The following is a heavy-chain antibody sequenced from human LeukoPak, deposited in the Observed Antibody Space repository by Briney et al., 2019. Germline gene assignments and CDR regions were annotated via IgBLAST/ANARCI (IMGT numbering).Heavy chain of an antibody. V-gene: IGHV1-2*02. Sequence: ASVKVSCKASGYTFTGYYMHWVRQAPGQGLEWVGWINPNSGGTNYAQKFQDRVSMTRDTSISTAYMQLSRLRSDDTAVYFCAGSPHILTGENFDYWGQGTLLTVSS. CDR2: INPNSGGT. J-gene: IGHJ4*02. D-gene: IGHD3-9*01. CDR1: GYTFTGYY. CDR3: AGSPHILTGENFDY.